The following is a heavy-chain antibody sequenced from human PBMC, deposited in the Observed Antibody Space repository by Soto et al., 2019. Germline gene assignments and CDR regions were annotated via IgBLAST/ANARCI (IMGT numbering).Heavy chain of an antibody. CDR3: AREEYYYDSSGYLLDY. V-gene: IGHV1-69*06. D-gene: IGHD3-22*01. Sequence: ASVKVSCKASGGTFSSYAISWVRQAPGQGLEWMGGIIPIFGTANYAQKFQGRVTITADKSTSTAYMELSSLRSEDTAVYYCAREEYYYDSSGYLLDYWGQGTLVTSPQ. J-gene: IGHJ4*02. CDR1: GGTFSSYA. CDR2: IIPIFGTA.